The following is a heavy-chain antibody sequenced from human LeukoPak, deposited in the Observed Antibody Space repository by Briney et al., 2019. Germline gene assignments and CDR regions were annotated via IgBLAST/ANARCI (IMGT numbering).Heavy chain of an antibody. CDR3: ARDTHYSFDY. J-gene: IGHJ4*02. CDR1: GFIFSSYS. CDR2: ISISSTTI. V-gene: IGHV3-48*01. Sequence: PGGSLRLSCAASGFIFSSYSMNWVRQAPGKGLEWVSYISISSTTISYADSVRGRFTISSDNAKNSLYLQMNSLRAEDTAVYYCARDTHYSFDYWGQGTLAIVSS. D-gene: IGHD2-21*01.